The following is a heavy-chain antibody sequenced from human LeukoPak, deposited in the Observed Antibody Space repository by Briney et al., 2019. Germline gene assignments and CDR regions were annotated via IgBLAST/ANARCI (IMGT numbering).Heavy chain of an antibody. J-gene: IGHJ3*02. D-gene: IGHD3-10*01. CDR2: ISSSSSYT. CDR3: ARALYYYGSGIPAGI. CDR1: GFTFSDYY. Sequence: GGSLRLSCAASGFTFSDYYMSWIRQAPGKGLEWVSYISSSSSYTNYADSVKGRFTISRDNAKNSLYLQMNSLRAEDTAVYYCARALYYYGSGIPAGIWGQGTMVTVSS. V-gene: IGHV3-11*05.